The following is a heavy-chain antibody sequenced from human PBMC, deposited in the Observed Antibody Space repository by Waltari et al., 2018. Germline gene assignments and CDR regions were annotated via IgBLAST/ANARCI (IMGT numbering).Heavy chain of an antibody. Sequence: QLQLQESGPGLVKPSATLSHTCTVSGASIRSSHYYWGWIRQPPGKGLEWIGSIYYSGNTYSNPSLKSRVTISVDTSKNQFSLELTSVTAADTAVYYCASSKDYYDSTGYTFDFWGQGTLVTVSS. J-gene: IGHJ4*02. CDR1: GASIRSSHYY. D-gene: IGHD3-22*01. V-gene: IGHV4-39*07. CDR2: IYYSGNT. CDR3: ASSKDYYDSTGYTFDF.